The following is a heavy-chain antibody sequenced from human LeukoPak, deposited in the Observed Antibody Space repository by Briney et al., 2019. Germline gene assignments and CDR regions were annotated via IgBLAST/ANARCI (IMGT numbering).Heavy chain of an antibody. Sequence: SVKVSCKASGGTFSSYAISWVRQAPGQGLEWMGRIIPILGIANYAQKFQGRVTITADKSTSTAYMELSSLRSEDTAVYYCARDCVPSLRYFCDNYYYGMDVWGQGTTVTVSS. D-gene: IGHD3-9*01. CDR2: IIPILGIA. J-gene: IGHJ6*02. CDR3: ARDCVPSLRYFCDNYYYGMDV. V-gene: IGHV1-69*04. CDR1: GGTFSSYA.